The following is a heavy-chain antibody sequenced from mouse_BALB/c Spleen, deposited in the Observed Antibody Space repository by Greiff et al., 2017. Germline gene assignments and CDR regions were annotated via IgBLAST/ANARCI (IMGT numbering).Heavy chain of an antibody. V-gene: IGHV10S3*01. CDR1: GFTFNTNA. CDR2: IRSKSNNYAT. J-gene: IGHJ3*01. D-gene: IGHD4-1*01. Sequence: EVQLVETGGGLVQPKGSLKLSCAASGFTFNTNAMNWVRQAPGKGLEWVARIRSKSNNYATYYADSVKDRFTISRDDSQSMLYLQMNNLKTEDTAMYYCVREGLGRGFAYWGQGTLVTVSA. CDR3: VREGLGRGFAY.